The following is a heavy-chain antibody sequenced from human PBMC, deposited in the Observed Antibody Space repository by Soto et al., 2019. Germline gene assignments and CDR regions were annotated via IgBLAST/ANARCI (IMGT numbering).Heavy chain of an antibody. J-gene: IGHJ4*02. D-gene: IGHD5-18*01. CDR2: IYSGGST. Sequence: GGSLRLSCAASGFTVSSNYMSWVRQAPGKGLEWVSVIYSGGSTYYADSVKGRFTISRDNSKNTLYLQMNSLRAEDTAVYYCGRDYSYGNVFDYWGQGTLVTVSS. CDR3: GRDYSYGNVFDY. V-gene: IGHV3-66*01. CDR1: GFTVSSNY.